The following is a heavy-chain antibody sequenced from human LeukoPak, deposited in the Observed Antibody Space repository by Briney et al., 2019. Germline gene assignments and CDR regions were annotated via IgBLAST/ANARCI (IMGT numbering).Heavy chain of an antibody. V-gene: IGHV1-58*01. CDR1: GFTFTSSA. CDR3: ALYYYGSGSHPPYGMDV. CDR2: IVVGSGNT. Sequence: ASVKVSFKASGFTFTSSAVQWVRQARGQRLEWIGWIVVGSGNTNYAQKFQEGVTITRDMSTSTAYMELSSLRSEDTAVYYCALYYYGSGSHPPYGMDVWGKGTTVTVSS. D-gene: IGHD3-10*01. J-gene: IGHJ6*04.